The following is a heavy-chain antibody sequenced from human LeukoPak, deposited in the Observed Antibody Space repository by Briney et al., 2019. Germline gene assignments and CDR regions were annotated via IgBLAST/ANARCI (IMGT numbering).Heavy chain of an antibody. J-gene: IGHJ4*02. CDR3: ARLSGSYYSDFDY. D-gene: IGHD1-26*01. CDR2: IYYSGSA. V-gene: IGHV4-39*01. CDR1: GGSISSSSYY. Sequence: SETLSLTCTVSGGSISSSSYYWGWIRQPPGKGLEWIGSIYYSGSAYYNPSLKSRVTITVDTSKNQFSLKLSSVTAADTAVYYCARLSGSYYSDFDYWGQGTLVTVSS.